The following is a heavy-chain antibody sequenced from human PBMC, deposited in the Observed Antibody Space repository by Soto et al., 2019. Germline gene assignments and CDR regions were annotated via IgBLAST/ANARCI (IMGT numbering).Heavy chain of an antibody. CDR3: ARDVGGVRGVNELGPYYYYYGMDV. Sequence: QVQLQESGPGLVKPSETLSLTCTVSGGSISSYYWSWIRQPPGKGLEWIGYIYYSGSTNYNPSLKSRVTISVYTAKNQFSRMLSCVTAADTAVYYCARDVGGVRGVNELGPYYYYYGMDVWGQGTTVTVSS. D-gene: IGHD3-10*01. J-gene: IGHJ6*02. V-gene: IGHV4-59*01. CDR1: GGSISSYY. CDR2: IYYSGST.